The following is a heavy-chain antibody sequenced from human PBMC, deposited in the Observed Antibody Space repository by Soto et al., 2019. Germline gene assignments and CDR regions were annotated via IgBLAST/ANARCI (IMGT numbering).Heavy chain of an antibody. CDR3: ARESNGRYGIH. V-gene: IGHV3-48*01. D-gene: IGHD6-19*01. J-gene: IGHJ4*02. Sequence: GGSLRLSCAASGFTFSSYNMNWVRQAPGKGLEWISYISTSSSAIYYADSVKGRFTISRDNAKNSLDLQMNSLRAEDTAVYYCARESNGRYGIHWGQGTLVTVSS. CDR2: ISTSSSAI. CDR1: GFTFSSYN.